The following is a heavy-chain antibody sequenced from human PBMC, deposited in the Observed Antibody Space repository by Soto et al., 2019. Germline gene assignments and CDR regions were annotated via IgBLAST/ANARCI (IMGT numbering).Heavy chain of an antibody. J-gene: IGHJ4*02. CDR1: GFTFSSYS. V-gene: IGHV3-48*02. Sequence: GGSLRLSCAASGFTFSSYSMNWVRQAPGKGLERISYISTSSSTIYYADSVKGRFTISRDNARNSLYLQMNSLRDEDTAVYYCARGTATIYDWGQGTLVTVSS. CDR3: ARGTATIYD. D-gene: IGHD5-12*01. CDR2: ISTSSSTI.